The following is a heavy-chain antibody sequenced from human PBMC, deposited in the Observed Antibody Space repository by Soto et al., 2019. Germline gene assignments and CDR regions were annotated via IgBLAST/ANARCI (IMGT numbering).Heavy chain of an antibody. CDR1: GGSFETFI. CDR2: VVPILGTP. D-gene: IGHD3-10*01. V-gene: IGHV1-69*01. Sequence: QVQLVQSGAEVKEPGSSVKVSCEASGGSFETFIMNWVRQTPGRGLEWMGGVVPILGTPTYAERFKGKVKIPATRSAGTPQMEVTSLRSADSGISYCARTGTYGSARSGMDVWGQGTTVIVSS. CDR3: ARTGTYGSARSGMDV. J-gene: IGHJ6*02.